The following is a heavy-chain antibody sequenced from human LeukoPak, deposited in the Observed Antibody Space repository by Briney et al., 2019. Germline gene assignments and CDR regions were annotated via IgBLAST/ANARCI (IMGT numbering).Heavy chain of an antibody. D-gene: IGHD3-22*01. V-gene: IGHV3-33*01. CDR3: ARARNDYDSNGFSVLDY. Sequence: GGSLRLSCAASGLSFSSHGMHRVRQAPGKGLEWVAVIWYDGSNIYYADSVKGRFTISRDNSKNTLYLQMNSLRAEDTALYYCARARNDYDSNGFSVLDYWGQGTLVTVSS. CDR1: GLSFSSHG. J-gene: IGHJ4*02. CDR2: IWYDGSNI.